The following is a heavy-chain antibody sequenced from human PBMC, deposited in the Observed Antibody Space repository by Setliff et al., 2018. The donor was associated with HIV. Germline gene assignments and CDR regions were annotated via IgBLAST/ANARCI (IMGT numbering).Heavy chain of an antibody. Sequence: SETLSLTCTVSGGSISSNSNYYWGWIRQPPGKGLEWIGSIYYSGSTYYNPSLKSRVTISVDTSKNQFSLQLTSVTAADTAVYYCARGRIVGARVVFDVWGRGTMVTVSS. J-gene: IGHJ3*01. CDR1: GGSISSNSNYY. D-gene: IGHD1-26*01. CDR2: IYYSGST. CDR3: ARGRIVGARVVFDV. V-gene: IGHV4-39*07.